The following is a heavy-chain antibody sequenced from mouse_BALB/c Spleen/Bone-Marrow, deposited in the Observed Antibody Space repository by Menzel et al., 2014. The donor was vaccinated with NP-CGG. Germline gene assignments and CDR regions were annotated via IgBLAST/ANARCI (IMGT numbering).Heavy chain of an antibody. CDR1: GYSFXGYF. Sequence: VQLQHSGPELVKPGASVKISCKASGYSFXGYFMNWVMQSHGKSLEWIGRINPYNGDTFYNQKFKGKATLTVDKSSSTAHMELRSLASEDSAVYYCARVTTDWYFDVWGAGTTVTVSS. D-gene: IGHD1-1*01. V-gene: IGHV1-20*02. CDR2: INPYNGDT. CDR3: ARVTTDWYFDV. J-gene: IGHJ1*01.